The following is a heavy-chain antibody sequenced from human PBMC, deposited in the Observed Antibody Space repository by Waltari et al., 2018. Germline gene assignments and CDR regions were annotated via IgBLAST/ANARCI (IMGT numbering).Heavy chain of an antibody. CDR1: GFTFGDYA. CDR3: TRGGTMVQGKTPLDY. V-gene: IGHV3-49*03. CDR2: IRSKAYGGTT. J-gene: IGHJ4*02. Sequence: EVQLVESGGGLVQPGRSLRLSCTASGFTFGDYAMSWFGQAPGKGLEWVGFIRSKAYGGTTEYAASVKGRFTISRDDSKSIAYLQMNSLKTEDTAVYYCTRGGTMVQGKTPLDYWGQGTLVTVSS. D-gene: IGHD3-10*01.